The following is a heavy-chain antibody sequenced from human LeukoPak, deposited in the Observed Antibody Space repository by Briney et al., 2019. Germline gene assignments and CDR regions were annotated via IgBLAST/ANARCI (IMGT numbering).Heavy chain of an antibody. CDR3: AKDGRSRSRSYFDY. J-gene: IGHJ4*02. CDR2: ISYDGSNK. V-gene: IGHV3-30*18. D-gene: IGHD1-26*01. Sequence: GGSLRLSCAASAFTFSSYGMHWVRQAPGKGLEWVAVISYDGSNKYYADSVKGRFTISRDNSKNTLYLQMNSLRAEDTAVYYCAKDGRSRSRSYFDYSGQGTLVTVSS. CDR1: AFTFSSYG.